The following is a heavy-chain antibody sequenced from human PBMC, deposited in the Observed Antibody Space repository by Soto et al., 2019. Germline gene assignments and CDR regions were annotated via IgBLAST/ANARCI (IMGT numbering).Heavy chain of an antibody. D-gene: IGHD3-10*01. V-gene: IGHV4-30-2*01. Sequence: QLQLQESGSGLVKPSQTLSLTCAVSGASISSGGSSWSWIRQAPGTGLEWIGYIYHSGITNYNPSLKSRVTISVDKSQNQFSLSLSFVTDADTAVYYCARGLAVRGSYGLDVWGQGTTVTVSS. CDR1: GASISSGGSS. CDR2: IYHSGIT. CDR3: ARGLAVRGSYGLDV. J-gene: IGHJ6*02.